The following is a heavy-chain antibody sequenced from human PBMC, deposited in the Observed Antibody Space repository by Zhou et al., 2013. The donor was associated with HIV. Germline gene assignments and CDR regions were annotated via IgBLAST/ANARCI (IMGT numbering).Heavy chain of an antibody. J-gene: IGHJ4*02. Sequence: QVQLLQSGPEVKKPGASVKVSCKASGYTFNSHGIIWVRQAPGQGLQWMGWISVYNGDTNYAQKLHGRVTMTANTSTSTAYMELRSLTSDDTALYYCARVAISGGGQWLVQSFDSWGQGTLVTVSS. D-gene: IGHD6-19*01. CDR3: ARVAISGGGQWLVQSFDS. CDR2: ISVYNGDT. CDR1: GYTFNSHG. V-gene: IGHV1-18*01.